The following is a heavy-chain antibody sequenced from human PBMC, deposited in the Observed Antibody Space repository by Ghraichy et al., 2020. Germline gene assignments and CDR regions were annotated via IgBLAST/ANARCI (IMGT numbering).Heavy chain of an antibody. CDR1: GGSFSGYY. CDR3: ARDLSPFDY. V-gene: IGHV4-34*01. CDR2: INHSGST. J-gene: IGHJ4*02. Sequence: QTLSLTCAVYGGSFSGYYWSWIRQPPGKGLEWIGEINHSGSTNYNPSLKSRVTISVDTSKNQFSLKLSSVTAADTAVYYCARDLSPFDYWGQGTLVTVSS. D-gene: IGHD3-3*02.